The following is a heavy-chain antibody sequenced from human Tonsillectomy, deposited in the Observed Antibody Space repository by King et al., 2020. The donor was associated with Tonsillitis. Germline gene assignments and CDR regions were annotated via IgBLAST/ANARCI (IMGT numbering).Heavy chain of an antibody. Sequence: VQLVESGGGLVKPGGSLRLSCAASGFTFSNAWMSWVRQAPGKGLEWVGRIKSKTDGGTTDYAAPVKGRFTISRDDSKNTLYLQMNSLKTEDTAMYYCTTDQTVWDAFDIWGQGTMVTVSS. V-gene: IGHV3-15*01. D-gene: IGHD1-14*01. CDR2: IKSKTDGGTT. CDR1: GFTFSNAW. CDR3: TTDQTVWDAFDI. J-gene: IGHJ3*02.